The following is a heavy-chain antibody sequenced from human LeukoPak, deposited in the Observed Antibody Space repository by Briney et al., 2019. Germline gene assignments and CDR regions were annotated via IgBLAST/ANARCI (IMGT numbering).Heavy chain of an antibody. CDR2: ISFSGRST. CDR3: ARDLFGMATPDDFDY. Sequence: GGSLRLSCAVSGFTFSDYAMSWVRQAPGKGLEWVLGISFSGRSTNYADSVKGRFIISRDNSKNTLYLQMNSLRAEDTAVYYCARDLFGMATPDDFDYWGQGTLVTVSS. D-gene: IGHD5-24*01. CDR1: GFTFSDYA. V-gene: IGHV3-23*01. J-gene: IGHJ4*02.